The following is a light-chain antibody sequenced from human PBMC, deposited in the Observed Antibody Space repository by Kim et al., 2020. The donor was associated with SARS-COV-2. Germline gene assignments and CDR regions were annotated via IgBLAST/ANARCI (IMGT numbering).Light chain of an antibody. CDR3: QQYNNWPPWT. J-gene: IGKJ1*01. CDR2: GAS. Sequence: SPGESATLACRTSQSVGSRLAWYQQKPGQPPRLLIFGASTRATGVPARFSGSGSGADFTLTISSLQSEDFAVYYCQQYNNWPPWTFGQGTKVEIK. V-gene: IGKV3-15*01. CDR1: QSVGSR.